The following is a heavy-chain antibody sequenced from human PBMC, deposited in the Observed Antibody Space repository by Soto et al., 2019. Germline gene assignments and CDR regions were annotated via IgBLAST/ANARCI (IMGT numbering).Heavy chain of an antibody. J-gene: IGHJ4*02. CDR2: IIPIFGTA. Sequence: QVQLVQSGAEVKKPGSSVKVSCKASGGTFSSYAISWVRQAPGQGLEWMGGIIPIFGTANYAQKFQSRVTITADESTSTAYMELSSLRSEDTAVYYCARGIIVVVVAATAAPQYYFDYWGQGTLVTVSS. CDR1: GGTFSSYA. D-gene: IGHD2-15*01. V-gene: IGHV1-69*12. CDR3: ARGIIVVVVAATAAPQYYFDY.